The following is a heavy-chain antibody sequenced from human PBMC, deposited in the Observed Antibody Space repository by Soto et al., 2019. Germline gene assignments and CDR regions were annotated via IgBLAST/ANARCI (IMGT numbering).Heavy chain of an antibody. CDR1: GGSISSYY. Sequence: SETLSLTCTVSGGSISSYYWSWIRQPPGKGLEWIGYIYYSGSTNYNPSLKSRVTISVDTSKNQFSLKLSSVTAADTAVYYCARHSGCSSTSCYERGSYYYYYMDVWGKGTTVTVSS. D-gene: IGHD2-2*01. V-gene: IGHV4-59*08. CDR3: ARHSGCSSTSCYERGSYYYYYMDV. J-gene: IGHJ6*03. CDR2: IYYSGST.